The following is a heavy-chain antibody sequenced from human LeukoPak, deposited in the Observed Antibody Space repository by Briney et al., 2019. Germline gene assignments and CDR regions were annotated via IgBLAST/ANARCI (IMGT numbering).Heavy chain of an antibody. CDR2: IYHSGST. Sequence: SETLSLTCAVSGGSISSGGYSWSWVRQPSGEGHEWVGYIYHSGSTYYNPSLQSRVTISLDRSKNQFSLKLSSMTAADTAVYYCASGNTGYDRDSFDIWGQGTMVTVSS. V-gene: IGHV4-30-2*01. CDR1: GGSISSGGYS. D-gene: IGHD5-12*01. CDR3: ASGNTGYDRDSFDI. J-gene: IGHJ3*02.